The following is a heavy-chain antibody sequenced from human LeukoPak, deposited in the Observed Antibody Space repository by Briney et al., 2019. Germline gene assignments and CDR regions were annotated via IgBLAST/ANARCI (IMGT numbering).Heavy chain of an antibody. J-gene: IGHJ4*02. D-gene: IGHD6-19*01. Sequence: SETLSLTCAVYGGSFSGYYWAWIRQPPGKGLEWIGNIYHSGGTYYNPALKSRVTISVDTSKNQFSLKLSSVTAADTAVYYCAKQFDSSGYEYYFDYWGQGTLVTVSS. CDR2: IYHSGGT. V-gene: IGHV4-34*01. CDR1: GGSFSGYY. CDR3: AKQFDSSGYEYYFDY.